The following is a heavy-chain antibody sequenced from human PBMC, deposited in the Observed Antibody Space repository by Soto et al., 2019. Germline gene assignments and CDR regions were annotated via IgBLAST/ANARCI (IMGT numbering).Heavy chain of an antibody. J-gene: IGHJ4*02. Sequence: QVHLVQSGAEVRQPGSSVRVSCKASGGTFSGAGVSWVRQAPGQGLEWMGNHIPMFGSTNYAEKFQGRLTINADAPATTAYMDLSSLRSDDTAVYYCARGDGFNYYFDYWGQGALVTVSS. D-gene: IGHD1-1*01. CDR2: HIPMFGST. CDR3: ARGDGFNYYFDY. CDR1: GGTFSGAG. V-gene: IGHV1-69*18.